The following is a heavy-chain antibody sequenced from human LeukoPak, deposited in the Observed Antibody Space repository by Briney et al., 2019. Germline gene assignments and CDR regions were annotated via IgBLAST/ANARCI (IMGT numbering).Heavy chain of an antibody. V-gene: IGHV4-61*02. J-gene: IGHJ6*03. CDR3: ARDRIAARNYYYYYMDV. D-gene: IGHD6-6*01. CDR1: GGSISSGSYY. CDR2: IYTSGST. Sequence: SQTLSLTCTVSGGSISSGSYYWSWIRQPAGKGLEWIGRIYTSGSTNYNPSLKSRVTISVDTSKNQFSLKLSSVTAADTAVYYCARDRIAARNYYYYYMDVWGKGTTVTVSS.